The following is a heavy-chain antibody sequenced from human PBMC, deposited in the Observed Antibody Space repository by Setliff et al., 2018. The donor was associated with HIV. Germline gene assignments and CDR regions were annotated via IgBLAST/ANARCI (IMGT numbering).Heavy chain of an antibody. CDR3: ARWRGYRYGSLLRYFDY. Sequence: PSETLSLTCAVYGGSFSGYYWSWIRQPPGKGLEWIAEINNSGSTNYNPSLQSRVTVSVDTSKNQFSLKLRSVTAADTAVYYCARWRGYRYGSLLRYFDYWGQGTLVTVSS. D-gene: IGHD5-18*01. CDR1: GGSFSGYY. CDR2: INNSGST. V-gene: IGHV4-34*01. J-gene: IGHJ4*02.